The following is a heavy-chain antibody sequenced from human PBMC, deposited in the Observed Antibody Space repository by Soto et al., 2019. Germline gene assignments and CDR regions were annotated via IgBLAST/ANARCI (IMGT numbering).Heavy chain of an antibody. CDR3: ARGSSDWFPYFDF. V-gene: IGHV1-3*04. J-gene: IGHJ4*02. Sequence: QVQLVQSGAEVKKPGASLTVSCKASGYTFTSHALHWVRQAPGQGLEWMGWINTGNGNTKYSQRFQGRVTIIRDTSATTVYMDLRSLKSEDTAVYYCARGSSDWFPYFDFWCQGTLVTVSS. CDR1: GYTFTSHA. D-gene: IGHD3-9*01. CDR2: INTGNGNT.